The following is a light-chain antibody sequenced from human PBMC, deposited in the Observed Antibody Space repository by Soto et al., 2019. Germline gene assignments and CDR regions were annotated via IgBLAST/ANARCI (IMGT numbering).Light chain of an antibody. CDR2: AAS. Sequence: AIRMTQSPSSLSASTGCRATITCLANEGIISYLAWYQQKPGKAPKLLIYAASTLQSGVPSRFSGNGSGTDFTLTISCLQSEDFETYYCQQYYSYPRTFGQGTKVDIK. CDR1: EGIISY. J-gene: IGKJ1*01. V-gene: IGKV1-8*01. CDR3: QQYYSYPRT.